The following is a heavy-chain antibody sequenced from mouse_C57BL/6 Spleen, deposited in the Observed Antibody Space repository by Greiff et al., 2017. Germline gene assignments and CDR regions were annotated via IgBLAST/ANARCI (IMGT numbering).Heavy chain of an antibody. CDR3: TKKAYYSKGAMDY. Sequence: EVMLVESGGGLVQPGGSMKLSCVASGFTFSNYWMNWVRQSPEKGLEWVAQIRLKSDNYATHYAESVKGRFTISRDDSKSSVYLQMNNLRAEDTGIYYCTKKAYYSKGAMDYWGQGTSVTVSS. J-gene: IGHJ4*01. V-gene: IGHV6-3*01. CDR2: IRLKSDNYAT. D-gene: IGHD2-5*01. CDR1: GFTFSNYW.